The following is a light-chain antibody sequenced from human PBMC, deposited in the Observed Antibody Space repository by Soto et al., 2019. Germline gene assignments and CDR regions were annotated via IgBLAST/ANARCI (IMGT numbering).Light chain of an antibody. Sequence: QAVVTQAPSASGTPGQRVTISCSGSISNIGTKSVNWYQQLPGKAPILLIYDDIERPSGVPERFSGSKSGTSASLAISGLQSEDEADYYCAAWDDSLNGNGVFGGGTKLTVL. CDR3: AAWDDSLNGNGV. J-gene: IGLJ3*02. CDR2: DDI. V-gene: IGLV1-44*01. CDR1: ISNIGTKS.